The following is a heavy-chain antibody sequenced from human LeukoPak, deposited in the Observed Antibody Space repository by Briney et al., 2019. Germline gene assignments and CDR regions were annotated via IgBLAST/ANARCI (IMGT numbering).Heavy chain of an antibody. V-gene: IGHV3-15*01. CDR1: GFTFSNAW. CDR2: IKSKTDGGTT. Sequence: GGSLRLSCAAPGFTFSNAWMSWVRQAPGKGLEWVGRIKSKTDGGTTDYAAPVKGRFTISRDDSKNTLYLQMNSLKAEDTAVYYCTTGAGGWHYFDYWGQGTLVTVSS. D-gene: IGHD6-19*01. CDR3: TTGAGGWHYFDY. J-gene: IGHJ4*02.